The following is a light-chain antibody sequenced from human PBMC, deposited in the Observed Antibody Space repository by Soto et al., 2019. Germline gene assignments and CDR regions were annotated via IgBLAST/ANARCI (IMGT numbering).Light chain of an antibody. V-gene: IGKV1D-8*01. CDR2: PAS. J-gene: IGKJ2*01. Sequence: VIWMTQSPSLLSASTGDRVTISCRMSQSISSYLAWYQQKPGKAHELRIYPASTLQSGVPSRFSGSGSGKDFILTISCLQSEDFAAYYCPQDYSFPYTVRQGTKMEIK. CDR3: PQDYSFPYT. CDR1: QSISSY.